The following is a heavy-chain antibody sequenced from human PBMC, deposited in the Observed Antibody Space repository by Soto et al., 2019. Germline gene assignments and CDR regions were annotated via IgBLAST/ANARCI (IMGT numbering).Heavy chain of an antibody. CDR2: INPSGGST. CDR1: GYTFTSYY. D-gene: IGHD2-15*01. CDR3: APGRQLILDY. Sequence: ASVKVSCKASGYTFTSYYMHWVRQAPGQGLEWMGIINPSGGSTSYADSVKGRFAISRDNSKKTLYLQMNSLRADDTAIYYCAPGRQLILDYWGQGTMVTVSS. V-gene: IGHV1-46*04. J-gene: IGHJ4*02.